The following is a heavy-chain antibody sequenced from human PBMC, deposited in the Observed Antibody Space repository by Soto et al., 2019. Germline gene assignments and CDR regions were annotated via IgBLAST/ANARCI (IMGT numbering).Heavy chain of an antibody. V-gene: IGHV4-4*02. J-gene: IGHJ2*01. CDR1: GGSISSSNW. CDR2: IYHSGST. CDR3: ARSGTLLYGPMNWYFDL. D-gene: IGHD3-10*01. Sequence: QVQLQESGPGLVKPSGTLSLTCAVSGGSISSSNWWSWVRQPPGKGLEWIGEIYHSGSTDYNPSLKSRVTISVDKSKNQFSLKLSSVTAADTAVYYCARSGTLLYGPMNWYFDLWGRGTLVTVSS.